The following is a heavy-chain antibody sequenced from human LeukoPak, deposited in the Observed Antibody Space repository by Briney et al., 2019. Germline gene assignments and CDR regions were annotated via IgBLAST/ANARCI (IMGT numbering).Heavy chain of an antibody. CDR3: AGLRSAVFDY. J-gene: IGHJ4*02. CDR1: GGSISNYY. V-gene: IGHV4-59*08. Sequence: SETLSLTCTVSGGSISNYYLSWIRQPPGKGLEWIGYIYYSGSTNYNPSLKSRATISVDTSKKQLSLQLRSVTAADTAVYYCAGLRSAVFDYWGQGVLVTVSS. CDR2: IYYSGST. D-gene: IGHD2-2*01.